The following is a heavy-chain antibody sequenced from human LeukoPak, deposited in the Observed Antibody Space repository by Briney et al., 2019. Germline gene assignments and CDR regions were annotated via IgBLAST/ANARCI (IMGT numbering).Heavy chain of an antibody. CDR2: ISGSGGST. CDR3: AKERRYGAPFDY. J-gene: IGHJ4*02. Sequence: GTLRLSCAASGFTFSNYGMSWVRQAPGKGLEWVSLISGSGGSTNYADSVKGRFTISRDNSKNTLYLQMNSLRAEDTAIYYCAKERRYGAPFDYWGQGTLVTVSS. D-gene: IGHD4/OR15-4a*01. CDR1: GFTFSNYG. V-gene: IGHV3-23*01.